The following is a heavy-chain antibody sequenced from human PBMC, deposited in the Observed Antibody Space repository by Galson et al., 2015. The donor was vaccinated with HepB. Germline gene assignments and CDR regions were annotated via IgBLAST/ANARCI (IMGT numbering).Heavy chain of an antibody. J-gene: IGHJ4*02. D-gene: IGHD2-21*02. Sequence: SLRLSCATSGFTFSNYYMSWIRQAPGKGLEWVSYISTSSYTKYADSVTGRFTISRDNAKNSLYLRMNSLRAEDTAVYYCARVPTACGGDCPLDYWGQGTLVTVSS. V-gene: IGHV3-11*06. CDR3: ARVPTACGGDCPLDY. CDR1: GFTFSNYY. CDR2: ISTSSYT.